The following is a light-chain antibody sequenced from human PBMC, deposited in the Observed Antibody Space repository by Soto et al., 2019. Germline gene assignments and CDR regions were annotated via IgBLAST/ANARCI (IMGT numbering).Light chain of an antibody. CDR3: SSYTSSTAVV. V-gene: IGLV2-14*01. Sequence: QSVLTQPASVSGSPGQSIAISCTGTSRDVGGYNYVSWYQQHEGKAPKLLIFDVSDRPSGVSNRFSGSKSGNTASLTISGLQAEDEADYYCSSYTSSTAVVFGGGTKVTVL. J-gene: IGLJ2*01. CDR2: DVS. CDR1: SRDVGGYNY.